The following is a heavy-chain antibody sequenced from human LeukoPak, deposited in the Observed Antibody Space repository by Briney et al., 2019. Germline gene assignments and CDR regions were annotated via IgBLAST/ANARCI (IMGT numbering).Heavy chain of an antibody. CDR3: ARSGHYYDSSGYYSGPFDY. V-gene: IGHV4-39*07. CDR1: GSSISNY. Sequence: SETLSLTCTVSGSSISNYWGWIRQAPGKGLEWIGSIYYSGNTYYNSSLKSRVTISLDTSKNQFSLNLFSVTAADTAVYYCARSGHYYDSSGYYSGPFDYWGQGTLVTVSS. J-gene: IGHJ4*02. CDR2: IYYSGNT. D-gene: IGHD3-22*01.